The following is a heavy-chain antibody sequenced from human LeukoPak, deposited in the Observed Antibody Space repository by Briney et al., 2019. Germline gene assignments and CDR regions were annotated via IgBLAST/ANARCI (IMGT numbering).Heavy chain of an antibody. J-gene: IGHJ4*02. CDR2: INWNGGST. CDR1: GITFSSYG. CDR3: AREDDILTGYFDY. V-gene: IGHV3-20*04. Sequence: PGGSLRLSCAASGITFSSYGMSWVRQAPGKGLEWVSGINWNGGSTGYADSVKGRFTISRDNAKNSLYLQMNSLRAEDTAVYYCAREDDILTGYFDYWGQGTLVTVSS. D-gene: IGHD3-9*01.